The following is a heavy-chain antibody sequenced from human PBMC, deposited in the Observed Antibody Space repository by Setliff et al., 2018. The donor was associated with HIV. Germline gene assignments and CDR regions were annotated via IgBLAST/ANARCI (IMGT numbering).Heavy chain of an antibody. CDR1: GYTFTGYY. D-gene: IGHD6-19*01. Sequence: ASVKVSCKASGYTFTGYYMHWVRQAPGQGLEWMGRINPNSGGTNYAQKFQGRVTMARDTSISTAYMELSRLRSDDTAVYYCARDWVAGTSGYYYYYMDVWGKGTTVTVSS. CDR2: INPNSGGT. V-gene: IGHV1-2*06. J-gene: IGHJ6*03. CDR3: ARDWVAGTSGYYYYYMDV.